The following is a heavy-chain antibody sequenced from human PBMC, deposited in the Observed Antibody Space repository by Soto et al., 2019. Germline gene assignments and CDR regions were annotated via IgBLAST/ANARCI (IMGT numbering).Heavy chain of an antibody. CDR3: ARDAFWSGYYTGREYAASDI. V-gene: IGHV1-18*01. CDR1: GYIFTSYG. D-gene: IGHD3-3*01. J-gene: IGHJ3*02. Sequence: ASVKVSCKASGYIFTSYGINWVRQAPGQGLEWMGWISGHNDNTNYAQNFQGRVTMTTDTSTYTAYVELRSLKSDDTAVYYCARDAFWSGYYTGREYAASDIWGQGTMVTVSS. CDR2: ISGHNDNT.